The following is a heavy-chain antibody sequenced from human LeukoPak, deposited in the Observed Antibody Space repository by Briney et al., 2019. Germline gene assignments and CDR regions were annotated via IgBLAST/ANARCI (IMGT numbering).Heavy chain of an antibody. CDR3: ARLMRFGEFYGMDV. V-gene: IGHV1-2*02. J-gene: IGHJ6*02. D-gene: IGHD3-10*01. CDR1: GYTFTGNY. Sequence: APVKVSCKASGYTFTGNYMHWVRQAPGQGFEWMGWINPSSGGTNYAQKFQGRVTMTRDTYISTAYMELSSLTSDDTAVYYCARLMRFGEFYGMDVWGQGTTVTVSS. CDR2: INPSSGGT.